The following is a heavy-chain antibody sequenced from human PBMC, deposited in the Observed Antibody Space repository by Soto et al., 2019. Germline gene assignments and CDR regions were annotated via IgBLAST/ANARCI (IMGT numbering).Heavy chain of an antibody. V-gene: IGHV1-69*10. CDR2: FIPMHNTA. Sequence: SVKVSYKTSRGPFYNYAINLVRQAPGQGLEWIGRFIPMHNTATYAQQLQGRVTITACKSANTAYMELASLRSEDTAVYYCARGAGKNYDSSGYFRGNYHYYGMDVWGQGTTVTVSS. D-gene: IGHD3-22*01. CDR1: RGPFYNYA. J-gene: IGHJ6*01. CDR3: ARGAGKNYDSSGYFRGNYHYYGMDV.